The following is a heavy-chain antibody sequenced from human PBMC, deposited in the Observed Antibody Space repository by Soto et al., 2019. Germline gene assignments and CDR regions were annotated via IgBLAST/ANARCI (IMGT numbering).Heavy chain of an antibody. Sequence: SETLSLTCTVSGGSISSYYWSWIRQPPGKGLEWIGYIYYSGSTNYNPSLKSRVTISVDTSKNQFSLKLSSVTAADTAVYYCARGHAVTILEWFDPWGQGTLVTVSS. CDR1: GGSISSYY. J-gene: IGHJ5*02. CDR2: IYYSGST. D-gene: IGHD4-17*01. V-gene: IGHV4-59*01. CDR3: ARGHAVTILEWFDP.